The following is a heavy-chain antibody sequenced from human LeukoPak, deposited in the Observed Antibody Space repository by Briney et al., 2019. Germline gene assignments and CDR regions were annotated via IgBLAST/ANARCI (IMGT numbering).Heavy chain of an antibody. J-gene: IGHJ4*02. D-gene: IGHD3-22*01. CDR2: ISAYNGNT. CDR1: GGTFSSYA. V-gene: IGHV1-18*01. Sequence: ASVKVSCKASGGTFSSYAISWVRQAPGQGLEWMGWISAYNGNTNYAQKLQGRVTMTTDTSTSTAYMELRSLRSDDTAVYYCARVTPSSGYYLWGQGTLVTVSS. CDR3: ARVTPSSGYYL.